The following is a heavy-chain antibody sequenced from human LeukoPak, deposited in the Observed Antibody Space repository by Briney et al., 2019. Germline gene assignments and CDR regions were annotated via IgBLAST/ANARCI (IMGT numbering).Heavy chain of an antibody. CDR1: GFTFTDYA. CDR3: VKDRPDYDFWTGYYGPHAFDI. V-gene: IGHV3-43*02. J-gene: IGHJ3*02. D-gene: IGHD3-3*01. CDR2: ISGAGVNT. Sequence: GGSLRLSCAAPGFTFTDYAIHWVRHASGKGREWVSLISGAGVNTYYADSVKGRFAITRDNSKNCLYLQMNSLSNEDTAFYYCVKDRPDYDFWTGYYGPHAFDIWGRGTMVTVSS.